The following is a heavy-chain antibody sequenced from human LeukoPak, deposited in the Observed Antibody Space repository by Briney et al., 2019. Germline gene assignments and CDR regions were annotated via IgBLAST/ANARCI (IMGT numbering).Heavy chain of an antibody. V-gene: IGHV1-69*01. Sequence: SVKVSCKASGGTFSSYAISWVRQAPGQGLEWMGGIIPIFGSANSAQKFQSRVTITADESTSTAYMELTSLRSEDTAVYYCARSVNWNDGFWFDPWGQGTLVTVSS. CDR3: ARSVNWNDGFWFDP. CDR2: IIPIFGSA. J-gene: IGHJ5*02. CDR1: GGTFSSYA. D-gene: IGHD1-20*01.